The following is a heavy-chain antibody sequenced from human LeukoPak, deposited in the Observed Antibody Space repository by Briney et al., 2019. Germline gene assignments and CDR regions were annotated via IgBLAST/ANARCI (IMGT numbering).Heavy chain of an antibody. CDR2: IIPIFGTP. Sequence: ASVKVSCKASGGTFSRYAISWVRQAPGQGLEWMGGIIPIFGTPNYAQKFQGRVTITADESTSTAYMELSSLRSEDTAVYYRARGWLAENTVVTPYNYWGQGTLVTVSS. V-gene: IGHV1-69*13. D-gene: IGHD4-23*01. CDR1: GGTFSRYA. CDR3: ARGWLAENTVVTPYNY. J-gene: IGHJ4*02.